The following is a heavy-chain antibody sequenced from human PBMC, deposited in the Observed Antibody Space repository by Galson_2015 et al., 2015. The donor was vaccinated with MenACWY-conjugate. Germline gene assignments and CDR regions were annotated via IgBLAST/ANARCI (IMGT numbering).Heavy chain of an antibody. V-gene: IGHV5-51*01. J-gene: IGHJ3*01. CDR3: ARKMGPDAFDV. D-gene: IGHD1-26*01. CDR1: GYSYTNYW. CDR2: IYPGDSDT. Sequence: SGAEVKKPGESLKISCKGSGYSYTNYWIGWVRQMPGKGLEWMGIIYPGDSDTRYSPSFQGHVTISADKSIATAYVQWSSLKASDTAMYYCARKMGPDAFDVWGQGTMVTVSS.